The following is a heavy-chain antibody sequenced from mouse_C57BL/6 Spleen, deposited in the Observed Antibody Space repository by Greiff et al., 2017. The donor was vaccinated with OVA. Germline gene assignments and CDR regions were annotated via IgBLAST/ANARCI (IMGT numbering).Heavy chain of an antibody. CDR1: GFSLTSYG. D-gene: IGHD2-4*01. Sequence: QVQLQQSGPGLVQPSHSLSITCTVSGFSLTSYGVHWVRQSPGKGLEWLGVIWSGGSTDYNAAFISRLSISKDNSKSQVFFKMNSLQADDTAIYYCARKIYYDYDEEGPFAYWGQGTLVTVSA. V-gene: IGHV2-2*01. J-gene: IGHJ3*01. CDR2: IWSGGST. CDR3: ARKIYYDYDEEGPFAY.